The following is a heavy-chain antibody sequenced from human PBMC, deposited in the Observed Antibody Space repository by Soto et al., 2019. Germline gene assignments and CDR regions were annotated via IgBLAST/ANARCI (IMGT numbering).Heavy chain of an antibody. Sequence: PGGSLRLSCAASGFTFSSYAMSWVRQAPGKGLEWVSTISGSGGSTYYADSVKGRFTISRDNSKNTLYLQMNSLRAEDTAVYYCAKGYCSSTSCYAIDAFDIWGQGTMVTVSS. J-gene: IGHJ3*02. V-gene: IGHV3-23*01. CDR1: GFTFSSYA. CDR3: AKGYCSSTSCYAIDAFDI. D-gene: IGHD2-2*01. CDR2: ISGSGGST.